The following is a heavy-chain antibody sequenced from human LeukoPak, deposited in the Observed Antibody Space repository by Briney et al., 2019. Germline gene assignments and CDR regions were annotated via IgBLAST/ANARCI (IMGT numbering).Heavy chain of an antibody. CDR2: ISAYKGNT. D-gene: IGHD4-17*01. V-gene: IGHV1-18*01. J-gene: IGHJ5*02. Sequence: GASVKVSCKASGYTFTSYGISWVRQAPGQGLEWMGWISAYKGNTNYAQKLQGRVTMATDTPTSTAYMELRSLRSDDTAVYYCARDFFNYGDYVTGRWFDPWGQGTLVTVSS. CDR3: ARDFFNYGDYVTGRWFDP. CDR1: GYTFTSYG.